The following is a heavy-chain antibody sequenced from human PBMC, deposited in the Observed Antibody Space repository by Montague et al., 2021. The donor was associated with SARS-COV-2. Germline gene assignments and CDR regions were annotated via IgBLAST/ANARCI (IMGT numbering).Heavy chain of an antibody. D-gene: IGHD6-19*01. J-gene: IGHJ3*02. Sequence: SETLSLTCTVSGGSITSYYWSWIRQPPGKGLEWIGYIYYSGSTNYNPSLKSRVTISVDTSKNQFFLKLSSVTAADTAAYYCARGSGWMGNAFDIWGQGTMVTGSS. CDR2: IYYSGST. CDR1: GGSITSYY. V-gene: IGHV4-59*01. CDR3: ARGSGWMGNAFDI.